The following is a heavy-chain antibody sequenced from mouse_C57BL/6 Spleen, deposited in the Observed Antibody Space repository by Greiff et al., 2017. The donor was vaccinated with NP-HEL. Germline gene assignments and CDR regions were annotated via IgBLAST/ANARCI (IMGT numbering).Heavy chain of an antibody. CDR1: GYTFTSYW. J-gene: IGHJ3*01. Sequence: QVQLQQPGAVLVKPGASVKLSCKASGYTFTSYWMHWVKQRPGQGLEWIGMIHPNSGSTNYNEKFKSKATLTADKSSSTAYMQLSSLTSEDAAVYYCARSFYYGEFAYWGQGTLVTVSA. D-gene: IGHD2-1*01. V-gene: IGHV1-64*01. CDR3: ARSFYYGEFAY. CDR2: IHPNSGST.